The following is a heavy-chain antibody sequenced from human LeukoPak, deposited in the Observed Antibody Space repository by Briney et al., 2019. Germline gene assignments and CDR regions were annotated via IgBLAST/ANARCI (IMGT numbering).Heavy chain of an antibody. J-gene: IGHJ3*02. D-gene: IGHD2-15*01. CDR3: ATGGRKEAFDI. CDR2: FDPEDGET. Sequence: ASEKVSCKVSGYTLTELSMHWVRQAPGKRLEWMGGFDPEDGETIYAQKFQGRVTMTEDTSTDTAYMELSSLRSEDTAVYYCATGGRKEAFDIWGQGTMVTVSS. V-gene: IGHV1-24*01. CDR1: GYTLTELS.